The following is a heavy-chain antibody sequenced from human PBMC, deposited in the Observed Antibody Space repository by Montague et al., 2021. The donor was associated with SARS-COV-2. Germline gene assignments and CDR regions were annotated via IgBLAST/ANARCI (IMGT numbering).Heavy chain of an antibody. CDR1: GFTFSSYG. CDR2: IWYDGSNK. D-gene: IGHD5-12*01. CDR3: ARDHALFEHEFGGYEPR. V-gene: IGHV3-33*01. J-gene: IGHJ4*02. Sequence: SLRLSCAASGFTFSSYGMHWVRQAPGKGLEWVAVIWYDGSNKYYADSVKGRFTISRDNSKNTLYLQMNSLRAEDTAVYYCARDHALFEHEFGGYEPRWGQGTLVTVSS.